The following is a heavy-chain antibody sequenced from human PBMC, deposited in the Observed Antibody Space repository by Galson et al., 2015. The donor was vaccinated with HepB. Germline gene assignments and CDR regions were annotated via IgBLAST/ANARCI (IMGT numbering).Heavy chain of an antibody. J-gene: IGHJ5*02. CDR3: VRSQYSGS. CDR1: GFRFDAHW. CDR2: IKQDGNEN. D-gene: IGHD3-10*01. V-gene: IGHV3-7*01. Sequence: SLRLSCAASGFRFDAHWMSWARQAPGKGLEWVANIKQDGNENSYADSVKGRFTISRDNAKNSLFLHMNSLRGEDTVVYYCVRSQYSGSWGQGTLVTVSS.